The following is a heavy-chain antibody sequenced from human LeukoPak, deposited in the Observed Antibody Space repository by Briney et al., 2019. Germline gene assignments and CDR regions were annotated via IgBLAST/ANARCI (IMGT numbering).Heavy chain of an antibody. J-gene: IGHJ6*03. CDR2: ISGSGAST. V-gene: IGHV3-23*01. CDR3: ASHSSGWEYYYYYYYMDV. Sequence: GGSLRLSCAASGFSFSSYGMSWVRQAPGKGLEWVSGISGSGASTYYADSVKGRFTISRDNSKNTLHLQMNSLRAEDTAVYYCASHSSGWEYYYYYYYMDVWGKGTSVTVSS. D-gene: IGHD6-19*01. CDR1: GFSFSSYG.